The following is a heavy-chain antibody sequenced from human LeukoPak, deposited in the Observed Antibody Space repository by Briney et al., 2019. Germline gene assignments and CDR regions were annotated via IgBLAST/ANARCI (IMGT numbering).Heavy chain of an antibody. CDR1: GDSVSSNIVA. J-gene: IGHJ4*02. Sequence: SQTLSLTCAISGDSVSSNIVAWNWIRQSASRGFEWLGRTYYRSRWYNDYAVSVKSRLTFKADTSKNQFSLHLNSVTPEDTAVYYCSRGGAEAGGYDYWGQGTLVTVSS. D-gene: IGHD6-19*01. V-gene: IGHV6-1*01. CDR2: TYYRSRWYN. CDR3: SRGGAEAGGYDY.